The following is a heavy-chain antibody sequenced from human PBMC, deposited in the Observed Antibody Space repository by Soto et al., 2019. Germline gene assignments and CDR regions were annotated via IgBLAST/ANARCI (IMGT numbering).Heavy chain of an antibody. D-gene: IGHD1-1*01. V-gene: IGHV3-11*01. CDR3: ARDALGTRLYYYYYYYMDV. Sequence: PGGSLRLSCAASGFTFSDYYMSWIRQAPGKGLEWVSYSSSSGSTIYYADSVKGRFTISRDNAKNSLYLQMNSLRAEDTAVYYCARDALGTRLYYYYYYYMDVWGKGTTVTVSS. CDR2: SSSSGSTI. J-gene: IGHJ6*03. CDR1: GFTFSDYY.